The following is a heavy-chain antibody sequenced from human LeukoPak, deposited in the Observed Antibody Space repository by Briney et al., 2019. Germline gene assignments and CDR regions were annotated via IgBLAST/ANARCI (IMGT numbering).Heavy chain of an antibody. CDR2: IYYSGST. J-gene: IGHJ4*02. CDR3: AREDGYNEEFDY. V-gene: IGHV4-61*01. Sequence: SETLSLTCTVSGGSVSSGSYYWRWIRKPPGKGLEWIGYIYYSGSTNYNPSLKSRVTISVDTSKNQFSLKLSSVTAADTAVYYCAREDGYNEEFDYWGQGTLVTVSS. D-gene: IGHD5-24*01. CDR1: GGSVSSGSYY.